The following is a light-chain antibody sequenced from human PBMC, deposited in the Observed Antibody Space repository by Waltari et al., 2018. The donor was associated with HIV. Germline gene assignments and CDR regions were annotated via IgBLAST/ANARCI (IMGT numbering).Light chain of an antibody. Sequence: DIQLTQSPSFLSASVGDRVTITCGASRGISSYLAWHQHKPGEAPRLLIYAASTLHSGVPSRFSGSASGTEFTLTISSLQAEDFATYYCQYLDSYPLFGGGTKVEVK. J-gene: IGKJ4*01. CDR3: QYLDSYPL. CDR1: RGISSY. CDR2: AAS. V-gene: IGKV1-9*01.